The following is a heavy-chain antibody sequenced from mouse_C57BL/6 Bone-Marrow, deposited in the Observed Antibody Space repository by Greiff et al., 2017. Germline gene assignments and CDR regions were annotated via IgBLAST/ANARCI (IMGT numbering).Heavy chain of an antibody. V-gene: IGHV1-82*01. CDR1: GYAFSSSW. CDR2: IYPGDGDT. CDR3: VYYYGLFDY. Sequence: QVQLQQSGPELVKPGASVKISCKASGYAFSSSWMNWVKQRPGKGLEWIGRIYPGDGDTNYNGKFKGKATLTADKSSSTAYMQLSSLTSEDSAVYFCVYYYGLFDYWGQGTTRTVSS. J-gene: IGHJ2*01. D-gene: IGHD1-1*01.